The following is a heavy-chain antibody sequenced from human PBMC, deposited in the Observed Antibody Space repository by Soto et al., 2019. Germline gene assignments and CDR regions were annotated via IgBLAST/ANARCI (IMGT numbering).Heavy chain of an antibody. CDR1: GASITNYY. D-gene: IGHD3-22*01. CDR2: VSYSGAT. V-gene: IGHV4-59*08. J-gene: IGHJ5*02. Sequence: SETLSLTCTVSGASITNYYWTWIRQAPGRGLEWVAYVSYSGATSSSPSLKSRVTISVDTSKNQFSLSLFSVTADDTAVYFCAKSYYDTTGFAVDPWGQGTLVTVSS. CDR3: AKSYYDTTGFAVDP.